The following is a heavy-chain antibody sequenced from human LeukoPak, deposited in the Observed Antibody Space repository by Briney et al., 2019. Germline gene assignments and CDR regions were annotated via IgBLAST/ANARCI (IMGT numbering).Heavy chain of an antibody. V-gene: IGHV1-2*02. J-gene: IGHJ4*02. CDR1: RYIFTGYF. Sequence: GASVKVSCKASRYIFTGYFIHWVRQVPGQGLGWMGWINLKNGGTNPAEKFQGRVTMTRDTSLSTAFMELTGLTSDDTAVYFCAREPPYTGHCDITTCDVSRFDLWGQGTLVTVSS. CDR3: AREPPYTGHCDITTCDVSRFDL. D-gene: IGHD2-2*01. CDR2: INLKNGGT.